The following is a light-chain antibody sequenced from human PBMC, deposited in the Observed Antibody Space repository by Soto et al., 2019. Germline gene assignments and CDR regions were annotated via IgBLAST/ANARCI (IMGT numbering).Light chain of an antibody. CDR3: QQYGRPPLT. Sequence: EIVLTQSPATLSLSPGERATLSCGASHSVTSRYLAWYQQKLGLAPRLLIYDASTRATGVPDRFSGSGSGTDFTLTISRLAPEDFAVYYCQQYGRPPLTFGGGTKLEIK. CDR1: HSVTSRY. J-gene: IGKJ4*01. CDR2: DAS. V-gene: IGKV3D-20*01.